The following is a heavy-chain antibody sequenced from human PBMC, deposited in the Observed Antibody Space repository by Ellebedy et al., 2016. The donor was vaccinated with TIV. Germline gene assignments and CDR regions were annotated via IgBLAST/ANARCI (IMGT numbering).Heavy chain of an antibody. CDR2: IKRKTDGGTI. V-gene: IGHV3-15*07. CDR1: GFIFNNAW. Sequence: GGSLRLXXAASGFIFNNAWMNWVRQAPGKGLEWVGRIKRKTDGGTIDYAAPVKGRFTISRDDSKNTLYLQMNSLKTEDTAVYYCTTDTVTYYFDYWGQGTPVTVSS. D-gene: IGHD4-17*01. CDR3: TTDTVTYYFDY. J-gene: IGHJ4*02.